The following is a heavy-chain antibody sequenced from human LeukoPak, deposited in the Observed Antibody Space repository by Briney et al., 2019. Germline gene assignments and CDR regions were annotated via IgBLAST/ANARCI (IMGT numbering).Heavy chain of an antibody. D-gene: IGHD3-9*01. CDR1: GFTFSTYT. CDR2: ISNDGHFK. CDR3: ARETRLPHNDILINRRAFDI. V-gene: IGHV3-30-3*01. J-gene: IGHJ3*02. Sequence: PGRSPRLSCAASGFTFSTYTIHWVRQAPGKGLEWVAVISNDGHFKYYADSVKGRFTISRDNSKSTLLLQMNGLTIEDTAVYYCARETRLPHNDILINRRAFDIWGQGTILTVSS.